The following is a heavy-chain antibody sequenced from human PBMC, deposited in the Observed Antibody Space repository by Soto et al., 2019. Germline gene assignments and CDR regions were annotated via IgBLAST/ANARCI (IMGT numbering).Heavy chain of an antibody. Sequence: PSETLSLTCSVSGRSITSYYWSWVRQPPGKGLEWIGYIYDNGITSQNPSLKSRVTMSADTSQSQFSLKLTSVTGADTAVYYCARTYDSNGYANEFDSWGQGILVTVSS. V-gene: IGHV4-59*12. J-gene: IGHJ4*02. CDR2: IYDNGIT. CDR3: ARTYDSNGYANEFDS. CDR1: GRSITSYY. D-gene: IGHD3-22*01.